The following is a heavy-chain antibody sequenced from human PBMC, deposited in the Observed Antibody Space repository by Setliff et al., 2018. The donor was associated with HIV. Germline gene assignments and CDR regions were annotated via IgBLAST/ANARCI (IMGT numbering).Heavy chain of an antibody. V-gene: IGHV5-51*01. D-gene: IGHD3-3*01. Sequence: RGESLKISCKGSGYSFTSYWIGWVRQMPGKGLEWMGIIYPGDSDTRYSPSFQGQVTISADKSISTAYLQWSSLKASDTAIYYCARHLSGNFWSDFDAFDIWGQGTMVTVSS. J-gene: IGHJ3*02. CDR3: ARHLSGNFWSDFDAFDI. CDR1: GYSFTSYW. CDR2: IYPGDSDT.